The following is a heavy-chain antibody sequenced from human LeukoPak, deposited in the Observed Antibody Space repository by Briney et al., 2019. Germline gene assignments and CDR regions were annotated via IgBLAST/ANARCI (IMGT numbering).Heavy chain of an antibody. CDR1: GGSISSYY. CDR3: ASSGYYRRHFDY. CDR2: IYTSGST. V-gene: IGHV4-4*09. D-gene: IGHD3-22*01. Sequence: SETLSLTCTVSGGSISSYYWSWIRQPPGKGLEWIGYIYTSGSTNYNPSLKSRATISVDTSKNQFSLKLSSVTAADTAVYYCASSGYYRRHFDYWGQGTLVTVSS. J-gene: IGHJ4*02.